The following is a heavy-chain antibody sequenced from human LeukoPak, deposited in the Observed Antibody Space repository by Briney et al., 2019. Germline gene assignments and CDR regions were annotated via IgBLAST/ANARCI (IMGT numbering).Heavy chain of an antibody. J-gene: IGHJ4*02. CDR3: ARGRELLLAVGYYFDY. V-gene: IGHV1-2*02. D-gene: IGHD1-26*01. CDR2: INPNSGGT. Sequence: PGASVTVSCKASGYTFTGYYMHWVRQAPGQGLEWMGWINPNSGGTNYAQKFQGRVTMTRDTSISTAYMELSRLRSDDTAVYYCARGRELLLAVGYYFDYWGQGTLVTVSS. CDR1: GYTFTGYY.